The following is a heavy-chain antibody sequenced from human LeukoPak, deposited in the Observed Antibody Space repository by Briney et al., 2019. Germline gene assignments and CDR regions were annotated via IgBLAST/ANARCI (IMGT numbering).Heavy chain of an antibody. CDR2: ISGGGGTI. Sequence: GGSLRLSCVASGFTFSNFAMSWVRQASGKGLEWVSAISGGGGTIYYADSVKGRFTISRDNSKSTLYLQMNSLRAEDTAVYYCAKADTYFDFWGQGTLVTVSS. V-gene: IGHV3-23*01. J-gene: IGHJ4*02. CDR1: GFTFSNFA. CDR3: AKADTYFDF.